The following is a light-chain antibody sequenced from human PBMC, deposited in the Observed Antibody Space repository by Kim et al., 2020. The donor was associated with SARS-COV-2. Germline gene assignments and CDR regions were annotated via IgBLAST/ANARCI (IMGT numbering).Light chain of an antibody. Sequence: QLVLTQSPSASASLGASVKLTCTLRSGHSSYAIAWHQQQPEKGPWYLMKLNSDGSHTKGDGIPDRFSGSSSGAERYLTISSLQSEDEADYYCQTWGTGIHWVFGGGTQLTVL. CDR2: LNSDGSH. J-gene: IGLJ3*02. V-gene: IGLV4-69*01. CDR1: SGHSSYA. CDR3: QTWGTGIHWV.